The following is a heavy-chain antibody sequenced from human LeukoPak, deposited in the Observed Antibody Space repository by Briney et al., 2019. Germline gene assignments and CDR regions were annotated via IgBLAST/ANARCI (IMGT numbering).Heavy chain of an antibody. CDR2: ISACNGNT. Sequence: ASVKVSCKASGYTFTSYGINWVRQAPGQGLEWMGWISACNGNTNYAQKLQGRVTMTTDTSPSTAYMELRSLRSDDTAVYYCARDRIGYCSSTSCHEPGYWGQGTLVTVSS. J-gene: IGHJ4*02. CDR1: GYTFTSYG. V-gene: IGHV1-18*04. CDR3: ARDRIGYCSSTSCHEPGY. D-gene: IGHD2-2*01.